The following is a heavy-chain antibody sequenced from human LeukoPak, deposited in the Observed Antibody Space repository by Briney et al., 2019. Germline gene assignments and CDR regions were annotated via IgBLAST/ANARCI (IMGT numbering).Heavy chain of an antibody. CDR1: GDSINTDY. D-gene: IGHD2-21*01. Sequence: PSQTLSLTCIVSGDSINTDYWSWIRQSPGKGLEWIGYINYRGNSGYNPSLKSRVTISVNRPDKKVSLKRRSVTAADTAIYYCARWDCISETCYNYWAVGALVTVSS. J-gene: IGHJ4*02. V-gene: IGHV4-59*08. CDR2: INYRGNS. CDR3: ARWDCISETCYNY.